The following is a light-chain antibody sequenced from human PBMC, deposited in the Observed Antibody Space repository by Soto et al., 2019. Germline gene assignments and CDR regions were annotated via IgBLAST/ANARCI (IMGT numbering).Light chain of an antibody. CDR3: QQRSNWPPIT. CDR1: QSVSSY. J-gene: IGKJ5*01. V-gene: IGKV3-11*01. CDR2: DAS. Sequence: EIVLTHSPATLSLSPWEIATLSCRASQSVSSYLAWYQQKPGQAPRLLIYDASNRATGIPARFSGSGSGTDFTLTIGSLEPEDFAVYYCQQRSNWPPITFGQGTRLEIK.